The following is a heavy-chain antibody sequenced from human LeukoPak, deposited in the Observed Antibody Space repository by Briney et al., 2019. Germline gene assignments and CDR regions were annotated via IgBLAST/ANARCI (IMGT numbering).Heavy chain of an antibody. CDR1: GFTFSGYE. CDR2: ISSSVSNI. Sequence: GGSLRLSCAASGFTFSGYEMNWVRQAPGKGREWVSYISSSVSNIYYADSVKGRFTISRDNHNNPLYLQMNSLRADDTAVYYCATDDHYYDSSGYFDFWGQGTLVTVSS. J-gene: IGHJ4*02. D-gene: IGHD3-22*01. V-gene: IGHV3-48*03. CDR3: ATDDHYYDSSGYFDF.